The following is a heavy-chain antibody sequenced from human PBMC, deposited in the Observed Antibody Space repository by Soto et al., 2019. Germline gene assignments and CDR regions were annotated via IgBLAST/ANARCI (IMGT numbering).Heavy chain of an antibody. Sequence: PSETLSLTCTVSGGSISSGGYYWSWIRQHPGTVLERIGYIYYSGSTYYNPSLKSRVTISVDTSKNQFSLKLSSVTAADTAVYYCASSPPPYYDILTGAPDAFDIWGQGTMVTVSS. J-gene: IGHJ3*02. D-gene: IGHD3-9*01. CDR3: ASSPPPYYDILTGAPDAFDI. CDR1: GGSISSGGYY. V-gene: IGHV4-31*03. CDR2: IYYSGST.